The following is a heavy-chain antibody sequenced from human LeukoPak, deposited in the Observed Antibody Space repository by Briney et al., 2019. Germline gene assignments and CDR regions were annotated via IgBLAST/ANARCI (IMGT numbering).Heavy chain of an antibody. D-gene: IGHD6-19*01. V-gene: IGHV1-2*02. Sequence: ASVKVSCKASGYTFTGYYMHWVRQAPGQGLEWMGWINPNSGGTNYAQKFQGRVTMTRDTSISTGYMQLSRLRSDDTAVYYCATLVIAVAGGFGDYWGQGTLVTVSS. J-gene: IGHJ4*02. CDR1: GYTFTGYY. CDR3: ATLVIAVAGGFGDY. CDR2: INPNSGGT.